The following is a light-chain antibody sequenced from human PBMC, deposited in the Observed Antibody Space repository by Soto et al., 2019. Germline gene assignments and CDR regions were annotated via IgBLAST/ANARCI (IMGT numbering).Light chain of an antibody. Sequence: DIQLTQSPSFLSASVGDRVTITCRASQDISSSLAWYQQKPGKAPKLLIYDASTLQSGVPSRFSGRRSATDFTLTISSLQPEDVATYYCQKYNSALWTFGQGTKVDI. V-gene: IGKV1-27*01. CDR3: QKYNSALWT. J-gene: IGKJ1*01. CDR2: DAS. CDR1: QDISSS.